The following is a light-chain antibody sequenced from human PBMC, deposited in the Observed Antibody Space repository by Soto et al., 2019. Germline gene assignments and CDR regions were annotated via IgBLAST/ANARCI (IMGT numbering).Light chain of an antibody. CDR1: RSINSW. J-gene: IGKJ1*01. Sequence: DSQMTQSPSTVSASVGDRVTTTCRASRSINSWLAWYQEKPGKAPKLLIYDASTLESGVPSRFSGSGSGTEFTLTISSLQPDDFAVYYCQQYNSCFGQGTKVDIK. CDR2: DAS. CDR3: QQYNSC. V-gene: IGKV1-5*01.